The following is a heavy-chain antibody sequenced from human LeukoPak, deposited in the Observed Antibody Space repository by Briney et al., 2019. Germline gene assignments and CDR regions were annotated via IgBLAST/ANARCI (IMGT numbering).Heavy chain of an antibody. CDR3: ARYITMVRGSITPSGFDY. D-gene: IGHD3-10*01. V-gene: IGHV4-39*07. Sequence: SETLSLTCTVSGGSISSSSYYWGWLRQPPGKGLEWIGSIYYSGSTYYNPSLKSRVTISVDTSKNQFSLKLSSVTAADTAVYYCARYITMVRGSITPSGFDYWGQGTLVTVSS. CDR1: GGSISSSSYY. CDR2: IYYSGST. J-gene: IGHJ4*02.